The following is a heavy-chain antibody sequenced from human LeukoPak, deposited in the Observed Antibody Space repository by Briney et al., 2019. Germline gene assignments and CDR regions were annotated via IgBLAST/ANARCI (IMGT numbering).Heavy chain of an antibody. D-gene: IGHD5-12*01. CDR1: GGSISSYY. J-gene: IGHJ4*02. Sequence: PSETLSLTCTVSGGSISSYYWSWIRQPAGKGLEWIGRIYTSGSTNYNPSLKSRVTISVDTSKNQFSLKLSSVTAADTAVYYCARGRYQVDIVATGDYGDYYFDYWGQGTLVTVSS. V-gene: IGHV4-4*07. CDR2: IYTSGST. CDR3: ARGRYQVDIVATGDYGDYYFDY.